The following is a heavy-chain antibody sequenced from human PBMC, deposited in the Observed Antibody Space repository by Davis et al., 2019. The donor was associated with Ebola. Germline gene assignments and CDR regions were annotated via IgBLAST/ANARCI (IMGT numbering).Heavy chain of an antibody. CDR1: GFTFSSYA. V-gene: IGHV3-30*09. CDR3: ARDLRVSSGPFDY. Sequence: GESLKISCAASGFTFSSYAMHWVRQAPGKGLEWVAVISYDGSNKYYADSVKGRFAISRDNSKNTLYLQMNSLRAEDTAVYYCARDLRVSSGPFDYWGQGTLVTVSS. J-gene: IGHJ4*02. CDR2: ISYDGSNK. D-gene: IGHD6-19*01.